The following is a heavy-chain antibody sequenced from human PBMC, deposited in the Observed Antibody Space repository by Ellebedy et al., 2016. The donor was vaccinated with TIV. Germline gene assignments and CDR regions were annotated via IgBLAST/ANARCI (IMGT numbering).Heavy chain of an antibody. J-gene: IGHJ3*02. CDR3: ARLDDSSGYLPDDAFDI. CDR1: GYSFTNYW. D-gene: IGHD3-22*01. Sequence: GESLKISCKGFGYSFTNYWIGWVRQMPGKGLEWKGIIYPGDSDTRYSPSFQGQVNISADKTISTAYLQWRSLKASDTAMYYCARLDDSSGYLPDDAFDIWGQGTMVTVSS. CDR2: IYPGDSDT. V-gene: IGHV5-51*01.